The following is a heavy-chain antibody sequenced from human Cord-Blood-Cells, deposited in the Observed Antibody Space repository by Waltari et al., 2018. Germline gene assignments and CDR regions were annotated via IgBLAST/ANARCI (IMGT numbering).Heavy chain of an antibody. CDR1: GYSISSGYY. J-gene: IGHJ5*02. V-gene: IGHV4-38-2*02. CDR3: ARMGNTVTLSWFDP. CDR2: IYHSGRT. Sequence: QVQLQESGPGLVKPSETLSLTCTVSGYSISSGYYWGWIRQPPGKGLEWIGSIYHSGRTGDNPGGRGRVTISVDTSKNQFSLKLSSVTAADTAVYYCARMGNTVTLSWFDPWGQGTLVTVSS. D-gene: IGHD4-4*01.